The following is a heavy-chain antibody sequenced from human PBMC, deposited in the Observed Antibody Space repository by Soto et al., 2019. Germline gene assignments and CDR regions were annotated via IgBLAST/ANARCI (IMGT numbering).Heavy chain of an antibody. J-gene: IGHJ6*02. Sequence: EVQLLESGGGLVQPGGSLRLSCAASGFTFSSYAMNWVRQAPGKGLEWVSAISGSGGSTYYADSVKGRFTISRDNSKNTLYLQMNSLRAEDTAVYYCAKDLGYGSGSYYYYYYGMDVWGQGTTVTVSS. CDR2: ISGSGGST. V-gene: IGHV3-23*01. CDR3: AKDLGYGSGSYYYYYYGMDV. CDR1: GFTFSSYA. D-gene: IGHD3-10*01.